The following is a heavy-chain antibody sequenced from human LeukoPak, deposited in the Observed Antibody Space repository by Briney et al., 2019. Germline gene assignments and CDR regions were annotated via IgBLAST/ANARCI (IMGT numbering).Heavy chain of an antibody. V-gene: IGHV4-34*01. CDR3: ARFVAPVTTSPDRWGPAYNWFDP. CDR2: INHSGST. CDR1: GGSFSGYY. J-gene: IGHJ5*02. Sequence: SETLSLTCAVYGGSFSGYYWSWIRQPPGKGLEWIGEINHSGSTNYNPSLKSRVTISVDTSKNQFSLKLSSVTAADTAVYYCARFVAPVTTSPDRWGPAYNWFDPWGQGTLVTVSS. D-gene: IGHD4-17*01.